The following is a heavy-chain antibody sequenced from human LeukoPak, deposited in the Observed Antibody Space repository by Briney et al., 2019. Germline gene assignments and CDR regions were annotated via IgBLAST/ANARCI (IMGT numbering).Heavy chain of an antibody. J-gene: IGHJ3*02. Sequence: GGSLRLSCVGSGFIFRSYAVTWVRQAPGKGLDWVSSITANGDTTYYADSVKGRFTISRDNSKNTLYLQMSSLRAEDTAVYYCAREEYYDILTAPGAFDIWGQGTMVTVSS. D-gene: IGHD3-9*01. V-gene: IGHV3-23*01. CDR3: AREEYYDILTAPGAFDI. CDR1: GFIFRSYA. CDR2: ITANGDTT.